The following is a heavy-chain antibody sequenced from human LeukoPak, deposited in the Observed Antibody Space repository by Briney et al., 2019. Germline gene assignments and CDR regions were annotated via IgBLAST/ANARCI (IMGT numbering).Heavy chain of an antibody. CDR3: ASVEKIQLWPYYHYMDV. Sequence: RASVKVSCTASGGTFSSYAISWVRQAPGQGLEWMGGIIPIFGTANYAQKFQGRVTITADKSTSTAYMELSSLRSEDTAVYYCASVEKIQLWPYYHYMDVWGKGTTVTVSS. CDR2: IIPIFGTA. V-gene: IGHV1-69*06. J-gene: IGHJ6*03. CDR1: GGTFSSYA. D-gene: IGHD5-18*01.